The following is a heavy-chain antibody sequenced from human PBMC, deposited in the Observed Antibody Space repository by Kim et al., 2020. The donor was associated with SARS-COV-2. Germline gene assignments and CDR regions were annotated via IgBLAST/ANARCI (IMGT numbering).Heavy chain of an antibody. CDR3: ARHVGYSGYDLEGFYYYYGMDV. D-gene: IGHD5-12*01. J-gene: IGHJ6*02. CDR1: GYSFTSYW. Sequence: GESLKISCKGSGYSFTSYWIGWVRQMPGKGLEWMGIIYPGDSDTRYSPSFQGQVTISADKSISTTYLQWSSLKASDTAMYYCARHVGYSGYDLEGFYYYYGMDVWGQGTTVTVSS. CDR2: IYPGDSDT. V-gene: IGHV5-51*01.